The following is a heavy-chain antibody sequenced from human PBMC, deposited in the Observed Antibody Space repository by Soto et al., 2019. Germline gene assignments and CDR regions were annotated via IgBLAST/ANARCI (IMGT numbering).Heavy chain of an antibody. Sequence: QVQLQESGPGLVKPSQTLSLTCTVSGGSISSGGYYWSWIRQHPGKGLEWIGYIYHSGTTYYNPSLKSRLTISVDTSKNQFALKLTSVTAADTAVYYCARVRGNPLLGWFDPWGQGTLVTVSS. J-gene: IGHJ5*02. V-gene: IGHV4-31*03. CDR3: ARVRGNPLLGWFDP. D-gene: IGHD2-2*01. CDR1: GGSISSGGYY. CDR2: IYHSGTT.